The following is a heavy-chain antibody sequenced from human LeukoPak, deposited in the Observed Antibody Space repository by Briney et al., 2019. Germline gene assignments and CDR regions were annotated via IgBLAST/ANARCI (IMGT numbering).Heavy chain of an antibody. CDR2: ISYDGSNK. CDR3: ARERGADY. D-gene: IGHD1-26*01. Sequence: PGGSLRPSCAASGFTFSSYAMHWVRQAPGKGLEWVAVISYDGSNKYYADSVKGRFTISRDNSKNTLYLQMNSLRAEDTAVYYCARERGADYWGQGTLVTVSS. V-gene: IGHV3-30-3*01. CDR1: GFTFSSYA. J-gene: IGHJ4*02.